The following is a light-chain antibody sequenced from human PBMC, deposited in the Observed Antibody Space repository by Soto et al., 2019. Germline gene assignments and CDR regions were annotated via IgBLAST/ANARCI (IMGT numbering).Light chain of an antibody. V-gene: IGKV3-15*01. CDR3: LQYNVWPRT. CDR2: GAS. J-gene: IGKJ1*01. CDR1: QSVTNN. Sequence: EIVLTQSPTTLSVSPGERATLSCRASQSVTNNLAWYQQKPGQPPRLLVYGASTRATDIPARFSGSGSGTEFTLIISGLQSEDSAVYYCLQYNVWPRTFGQGTKVDIK.